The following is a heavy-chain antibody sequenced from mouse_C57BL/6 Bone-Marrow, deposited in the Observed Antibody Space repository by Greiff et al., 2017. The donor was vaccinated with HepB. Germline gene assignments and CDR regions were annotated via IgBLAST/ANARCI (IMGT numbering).Heavy chain of an antibody. CDR2: IDPSDSYT. Sequence: QVQLKQPGAELVMPGASVKLSCKASGYTFTSYWMHWVKQRPGQGLEWIGEIDPSDSYTNYNQKFKGKSTLTVDKSSSTAYMQLSSLTSEDSAVYYCARHGYFYWYFDVWGTGTTVTVSS. CDR3: ARHGYFYWYFDV. J-gene: IGHJ1*03. CDR1: GYTFTSYW. V-gene: IGHV1-69*01. D-gene: IGHD2-3*01.